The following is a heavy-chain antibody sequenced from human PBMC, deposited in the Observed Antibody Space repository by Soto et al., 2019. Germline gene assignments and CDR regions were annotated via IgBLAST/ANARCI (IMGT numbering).Heavy chain of an antibody. CDR3: ATDASSKSCYDVFDY. J-gene: IGHJ4*02. CDR2: IYTSGST. V-gene: IGHV4-4*07. D-gene: IGHD2-2*01. CDR1: GGSISSYY. Sequence: SETLSLTCTVPGGSISSYYWSWIRQPAGKGLEWIGRIYTSGSTNYNPSLKSRVTMSVDTSKNQFSLKLSSVTAADTAEYYCATDASSKSCYDVFDYWGQGTLVTVSS.